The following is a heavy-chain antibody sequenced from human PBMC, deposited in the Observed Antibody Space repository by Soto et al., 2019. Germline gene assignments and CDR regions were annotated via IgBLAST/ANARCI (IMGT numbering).Heavy chain of an antibody. CDR1: GFNFNNYG. CDR3: ARDPSHGSGSYLDY. CDR2: IWYDGSNK. Sequence: QVQLVERGGGVVQPGRSLRLSCTASGFNFNNYGMHWVRQAPGKGLEWVAVIWYDGSNKYYAVSVKGRFTISRDNSKNPMYLQMSSLRAEDTAVYFCARDPSHGSGSYLDYWGQGTLVTVSS. V-gene: IGHV3-33*01. J-gene: IGHJ4*02. D-gene: IGHD3-10*01.